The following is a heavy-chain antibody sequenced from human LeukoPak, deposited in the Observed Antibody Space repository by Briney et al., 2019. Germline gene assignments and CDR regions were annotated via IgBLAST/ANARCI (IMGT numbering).Heavy chain of an antibody. D-gene: IGHD3-22*01. CDR1: GFSFSSYA. CDR3: ARGGTYYYDGSGYLFFDY. J-gene: IGHJ4*02. CDR2: ISGSGGST. Sequence: GGSLRLSCAASGFSFSSYAMSWVRQAPGKGLEWVSAISGSGGSTYHAASVKGLFTIARDNSKNTLYLQLNSLRADDTAVYYCARGGTYYYDGSGYLFFDYWGQGTLVTVSS. V-gene: IGHV3-23*01.